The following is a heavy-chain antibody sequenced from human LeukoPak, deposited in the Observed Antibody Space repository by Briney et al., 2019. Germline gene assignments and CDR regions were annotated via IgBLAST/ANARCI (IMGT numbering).Heavy chain of an antibody. V-gene: IGHV6-1*01. CDR3: ARDRRSSSWSVDAFDI. CDR1: GDSVSSNSAA. J-gene: IGHJ3*02. CDR2: TYYRSKWYN. D-gene: IGHD6-13*01. Sequence: SQTLSLACAISGDSVSSNSAAWNWIRQSPSRGLEWLGRTYYRSKWYNDYAVSVKSRITINPDTSKNQFSLQLNSVTPEDTAVYYCARDRRSSSWSVDAFDIWGQGTMVTVSS.